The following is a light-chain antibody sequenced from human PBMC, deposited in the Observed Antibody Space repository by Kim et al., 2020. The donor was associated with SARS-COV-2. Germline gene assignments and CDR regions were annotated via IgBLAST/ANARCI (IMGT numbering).Light chain of an antibody. CDR2: GEN. J-gene: IGLJ1*01. CDR3: NSRDSSGNSYF. CDR1: SLRTDY. Sequence: ALGQTVRITCQGDSLRTDYASWYKQKPGHAHVLVIYGENNRPSGIPDRFSGSSSGNTASLTITGAQAEDEADYFCNSRDSSGNSYFFGTGTKVTVL. V-gene: IGLV3-19*01.